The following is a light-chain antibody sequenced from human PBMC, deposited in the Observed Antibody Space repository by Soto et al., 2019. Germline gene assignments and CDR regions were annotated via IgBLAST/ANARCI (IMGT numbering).Light chain of an antibody. Sequence: QSVLTQPHSVSEAPRQRVTISCSGSSSNIGNNAVNWYQQLPGKAPKLLIYYDDLLPSGVSDRFSGSKSGTSASLAISGLQSEDEADYYCAAWDDSLNGPNYVFGTGTKVTVL. CDR3: AAWDDSLNGPNYV. V-gene: IGLV1-36*01. J-gene: IGLJ1*01. CDR1: SSNIGNNA. CDR2: YDD.